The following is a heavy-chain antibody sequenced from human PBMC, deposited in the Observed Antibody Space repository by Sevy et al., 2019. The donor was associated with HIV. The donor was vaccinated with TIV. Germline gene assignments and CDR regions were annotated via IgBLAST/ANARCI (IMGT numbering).Heavy chain of an antibody. V-gene: IGHV3-23*01. CDR2: IRISGGNT. CDR3: AKEWTQLSDWYGELDY. CDR1: GFTFSNYA. J-gene: IGHJ4*02. D-gene: IGHD6-19*01. Sequence: GGSLRLSCAASGFTFSNYAMSWVRQAPGKGLEWVSSIRISGGNTYYADSVKGRFTIYRDNSKNTLYLQMNSLRAEDTAVYYCAKEWTQLSDWYGELDYWGQGSLVTVSS.